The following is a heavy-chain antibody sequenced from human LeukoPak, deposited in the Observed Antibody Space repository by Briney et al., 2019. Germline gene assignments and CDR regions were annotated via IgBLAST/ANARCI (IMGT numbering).Heavy chain of an antibody. CDR2: IYYSGST. CDR3: ARGVFAVTLAFDI. CDR1: GGSISSYY. V-gene: IGHV4-59*01. D-gene: IGHD4-17*01. J-gene: IGHJ3*02. Sequence: SETLSLTCTVSGGSISSYYWSWIRQPPGKGLEWIGYIYYSGSTNYNPSLKSRVTISVDTSKNQFSLKLSSVTAADTAVYYCARGVFAVTLAFDIWGQGTMVTVSS.